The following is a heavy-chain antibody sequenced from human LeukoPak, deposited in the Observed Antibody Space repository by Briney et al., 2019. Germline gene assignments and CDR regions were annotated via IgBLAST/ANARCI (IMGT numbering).Heavy chain of an antibody. Sequence: GGSLRLSCAASGFTFSSYAMSWVRQAPGKGLEWVSAISGSGGSTYYADSVKGRFTISRDNSKNTLYLQMNSLRAEDTAVYYCAKDQEDIVVVPAASNWGQGTLVTVSS. CDR2: ISGSGGST. J-gene: IGHJ4*02. D-gene: IGHD2-2*01. V-gene: IGHV3-23*01. CDR1: GFTFSSYA. CDR3: AKDQEDIVVVPAASN.